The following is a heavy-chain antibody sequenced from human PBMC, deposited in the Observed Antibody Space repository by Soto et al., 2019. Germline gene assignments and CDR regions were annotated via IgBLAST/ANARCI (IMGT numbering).Heavy chain of an antibody. V-gene: IGHV3-30-3*01. CDR2: ISVNGNNI. Sequence: PGGSLRLSCAASGFTFSSYPMHWVRQAPGKGPEWVAVISVNGNNIHYGDSVKGRFTISRDNSKNTLYLQMSSLRVVVLTAAGVGNYFDYWGQGTRVTVSS. D-gene: IGHD1-20*01. CDR1: GFTFSSYP. J-gene: IGHJ4*02. CDR3: GNYFDY.